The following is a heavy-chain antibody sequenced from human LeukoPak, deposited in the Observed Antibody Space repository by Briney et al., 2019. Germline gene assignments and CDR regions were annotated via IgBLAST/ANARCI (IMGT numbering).Heavy chain of an antibody. CDR3: AREGCSSTSCYDNGMDV. V-gene: IGHV3-72*01. D-gene: IGHD2-2*01. CDR2: TRNKANSYTT. J-gene: IGHJ6*04. CDR1: GFTFSDHY. Sequence: GGSLRLSCAASGFTFSDHYMDWVRQAPGKGLEWVGRTRNKANSYTTEYAASVKGRFTISRDDSKNSLYLQMNSLKTEDTAVYYCAREGCSSTSCYDNGMDVWGKATTVTVSS.